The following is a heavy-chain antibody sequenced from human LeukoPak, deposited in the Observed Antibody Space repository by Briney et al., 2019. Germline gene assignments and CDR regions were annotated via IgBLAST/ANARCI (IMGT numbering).Heavy chain of an antibody. CDR3: ARGPGDIGPYYDFWSGYNY. Sequence: SETLSLTCAVYGGSFSGYYWSWIRQPPGKGLEWIGEINHSGSTNYNPSLKSRVTISVDTSKNQFSLKLSSVTAADTAVYYCARGPGDIGPYYDFWSGYNYWGQGTLVTVSS. CDR2: INHSGST. D-gene: IGHD3-3*01. V-gene: IGHV4-34*01. J-gene: IGHJ4*02. CDR1: GGSFSGYY.